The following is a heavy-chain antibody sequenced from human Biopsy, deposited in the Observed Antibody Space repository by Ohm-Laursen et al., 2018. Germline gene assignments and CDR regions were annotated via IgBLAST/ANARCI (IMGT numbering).Heavy chain of an antibody. CDR2: IYYTGNT. Sequence: GTLSLTCAVSGVSISSSASYWGWLRQSPGMGLVWIGNIYYTGNTYYNPSLDSRLTISEETSKNHFSLKLSSVTAADTAVYYCAKQGIRGYYEYWGQGSLVTVSS. D-gene: IGHD3-22*01. CDR1: GVSISSSASY. CDR3: AKQGIRGYYEY. V-gene: IGHV4-39*01. J-gene: IGHJ4*02.